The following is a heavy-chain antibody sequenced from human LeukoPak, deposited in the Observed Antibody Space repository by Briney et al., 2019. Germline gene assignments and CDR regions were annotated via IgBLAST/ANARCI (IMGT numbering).Heavy chain of an antibody. J-gene: IGHJ4*02. CDR3: ARDGSRARLRRTLDY. CDR1: GFTFSSYA. Sequence: GGSLRLSCAASGFTFSSYAMHWVRQAPGKGLEWVAVISYDGSNKYYADSVKGRFTISRDNSKNTLYLQMNSLRAEDTAVYYCARDGSRARLRRTLDYWGQGTLVTVSS. V-gene: IGHV3-30-3*01. CDR2: ISYDGSNK. D-gene: IGHD5-12*01.